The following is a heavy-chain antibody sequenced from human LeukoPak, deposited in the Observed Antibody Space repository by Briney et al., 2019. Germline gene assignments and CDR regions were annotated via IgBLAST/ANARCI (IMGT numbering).Heavy chain of an antibody. J-gene: IGHJ4*02. V-gene: IGHV3-33*01. Sequence: GGSLRLSCVASGFMLKNYDMHWVHQAPGKGLEWVAVIWYDGSHEHYVDSVKGRFTISRDNSKNILYLQMNSLRAEDTAVYYCARDASTSGSYKRFDYWGQGTLVTVSS. D-gene: IGHD3-22*01. CDR1: GFMLKNYD. CDR2: IWYDGSHE. CDR3: ARDASTSGSYKRFDY.